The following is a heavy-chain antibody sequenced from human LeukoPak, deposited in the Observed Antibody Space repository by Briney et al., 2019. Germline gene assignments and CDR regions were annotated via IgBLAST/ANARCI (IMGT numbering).Heavy chain of an antibody. D-gene: IGHD6-13*01. V-gene: IGHV4-39*07. Sequence: PSETLSLTCTVSGGSISSDNYYWGWIRQPPGEGLEFIGGIYYSGSTYYNPSLKSRVTISVDTSKNQFSLKLSSVTAADTAVYYCARGPASSWYYSPFDYWGQGTLVTVSS. CDR1: GGSISSDNYY. J-gene: IGHJ4*02. CDR3: ARGPASSWYYSPFDY. CDR2: IYYSGST.